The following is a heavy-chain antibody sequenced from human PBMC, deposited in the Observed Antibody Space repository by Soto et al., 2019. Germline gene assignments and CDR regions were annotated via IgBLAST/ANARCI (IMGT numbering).Heavy chain of an antibody. CDR2: IYYSGNT. Sequence: SDTLSLTFTVSGDSISNSYWSLVLQPPGNGLEWIGYIYYSGNTNYNPSLKSRVTISVDTSKTHFSLRLSSVSAADTAVYYCTRGYSDAGVFDYWGQGTLVTVSS. CDR1: GDSISNSY. D-gene: IGHD3-22*01. J-gene: IGHJ4*02. V-gene: IGHV4-59*01. CDR3: TRGYSDAGVFDY.